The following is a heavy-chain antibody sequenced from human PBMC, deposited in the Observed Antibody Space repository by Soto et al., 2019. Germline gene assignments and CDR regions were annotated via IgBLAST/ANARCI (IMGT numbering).Heavy chain of an antibody. CDR2: IRSKAYGGTT. J-gene: IGHJ6*03. CDR3: TRDTWGGYCSGGSCYVSSIYYYYMDV. V-gene: IGHV3-49*03. CDR1: GFTFGDYA. D-gene: IGHD2-15*01. Sequence: PGGSLRLSCTASGFTFGDYAMSWFRQAPGKGLEWVGFIRSKAYGGTTEYAASVKGRFTISRDDSKSIAYLQMNSLKTEDTAVYYCTRDTWGGYCSGGSCYVSSIYYYYMDVWGKGTTVTVSS.